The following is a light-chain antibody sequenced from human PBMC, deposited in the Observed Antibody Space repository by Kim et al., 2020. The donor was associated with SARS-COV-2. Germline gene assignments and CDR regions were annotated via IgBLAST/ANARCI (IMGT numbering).Light chain of an antibody. CDR1: QSIRNF. J-gene: IGKJ1*01. Sequence: DIQMTQSPSSLSASVGDRVTITCRASQSIRNFLNWYQQKPGQAPKLLISGASHLQSGVPSRFSGSGSGTDFTLTISSLQPEDFATYYCQQSYSSPRFGQGTKVDIK. CDR3: QQSYSSPR. CDR2: GAS. V-gene: IGKV1-39*01.